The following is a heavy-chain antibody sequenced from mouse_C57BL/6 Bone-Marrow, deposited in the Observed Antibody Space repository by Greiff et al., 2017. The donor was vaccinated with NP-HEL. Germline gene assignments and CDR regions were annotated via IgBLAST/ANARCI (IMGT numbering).Heavy chain of an antibody. CDR3: ARADYYYGSDAMDY. CDR1: GFTFSSYA. D-gene: IGHD1-1*01. V-gene: IGHV5-4*01. CDR2: ISDGGSYT. Sequence: EVQLQESGGGLVKPGGSLKLSCAASGFTFSSYAMSWVRQTPEKRLEWVATISDGGSYTYYPDNVKGRFTISRDNAKNNLYLQMSHLKSEDTAMYYCARADYYYGSDAMDYWGQGTSVTVSS. J-gene: IGHJ4*01.